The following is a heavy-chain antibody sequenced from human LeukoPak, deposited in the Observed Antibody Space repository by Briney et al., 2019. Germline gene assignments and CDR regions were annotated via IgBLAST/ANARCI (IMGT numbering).Heavy chain of an antibody. CDR3: ARGLYVLWFGEFHRGPYFDY. D-gene: IGHD3-10*01. Sequence: SETLSLTCTVSGVSISSSSYYWGWIRQPPGKGLEWIGSIYYSGSTYCNPSLKSRVTISVDTSKNQFSLKLSSVTAADTAVYYCARGLYVLWFGEFHRGPYFDYWGQGTLVTVSS. CDR2: IYYSGST. CDR1: GVSISSSSYY. J-gene: IGHJ4*02. V-gene: IGHV4-39*07.